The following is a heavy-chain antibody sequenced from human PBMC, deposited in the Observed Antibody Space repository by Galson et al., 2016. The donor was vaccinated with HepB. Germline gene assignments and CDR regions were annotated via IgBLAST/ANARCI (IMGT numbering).Heavy chain of an antibody. J-gene: IGHJ6*02. CDR3: VEQRKGAPYGMDV. Sequence: CAISGDCVSGNSAAWNWIRQSPSRGLEWLGRTYYRSKWYNDYAVSVKSRIIVNPDTSKNQFSLQLDSVTPEDTAVYYCVEQRKGAPYGMDVWGQGTTVTVSS. D-gene: IGHD1/OR15-1a*01. V-gene: IGHV6-1*01. CDR1: GDCVSGNSAA. CDR2: TYYRSKWYN.